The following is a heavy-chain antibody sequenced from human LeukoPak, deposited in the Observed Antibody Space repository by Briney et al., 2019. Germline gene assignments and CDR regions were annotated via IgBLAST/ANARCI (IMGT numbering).Heavy chain of an antibody. CDR2: ISYDGSNK. D-gene: IGHD6-13*01. Sequence: GGSLRLSCAASGFTFSSYAMHWVRQAPGKGLEWVAVISYDGSNKYYADSVKGRFTISRDNSKNSLYLQMNSLRAEDTALYYCAKDISLGFRWSTFDFWGQGTLATVSS. V-gene: IGHV3-30*04. CDR1: GFTFSSYA. CDR3: AKDISLGFRWSTFDF. J-gene: IGHJ4*02.